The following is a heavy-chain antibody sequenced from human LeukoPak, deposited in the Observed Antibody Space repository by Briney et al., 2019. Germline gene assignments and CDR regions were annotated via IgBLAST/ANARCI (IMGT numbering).Heavy chain of an antibody. CDR3: ARRTNHNYDYVWGSYRPGRYFDY. V-gene: IGHV4-34*01. CDR2: INHSGST. Sequence: LSLTXXXYGXSXXGYYWSWIRQPPGKGLEWIGEINHSGSTNYNPSLKSRVTISVDTSKNQFSLKLSSVTAADTAVYYCARRTNHNYDYVWGSYRPGRYFDYWGQGTLVTVSS. CDR1: GXSXXGYY. D-gene: IGHD3-16*02. J-gene: IGHJ4*02.